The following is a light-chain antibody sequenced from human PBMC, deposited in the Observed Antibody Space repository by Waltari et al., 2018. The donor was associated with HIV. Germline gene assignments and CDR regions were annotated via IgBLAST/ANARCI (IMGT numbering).Light chain of an antibody. CDR2: EVN. V-gene: IGLV2-23*02. CDR3: SSYATAGTYVL. Sequence: QSALTQPASVSGSPGQSITISCTGTSSDVGSYNLVSWYPQHPGKAPTLMISEVNKRPSGLSNRISGPKSGNPASLTISGLQAEDEADYYCSSYATAGTYVLFGGGTKLTVL. CDR1: SSDVGSYNL. J-gene: IGLJ2*01.